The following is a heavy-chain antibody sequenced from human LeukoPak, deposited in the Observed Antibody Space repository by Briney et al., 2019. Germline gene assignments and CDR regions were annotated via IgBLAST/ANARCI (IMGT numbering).Heavy chain of an antibody. CDR3: AKDFAPSYDFWSGLGFDY. CDR2: IFGGGST. D-gene: IGHD3-3*01. V-gene: IGHV3-53*01. CDR1: GFTVSSNY. Sequence: GGSLRLSCAASGFTVSSNYMGWVRQGPGKGLEWVSLIFGGGSTYYADSVKGRFTISRNNSKNTLYLQMNSLRAEDTAVYYCAKDFAPSYDFWSGLGFDYWGQGTLVTVSS. J-gene: IGHJ4*02.